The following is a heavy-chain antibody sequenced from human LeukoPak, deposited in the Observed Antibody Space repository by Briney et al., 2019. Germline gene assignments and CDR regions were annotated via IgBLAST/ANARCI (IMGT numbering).Heavy chain of an antibody. D-gene: IGHD1-26*01. J-gene: IGHJ4*02. CDR3: ARGGGSYLIFDY. CDR1: GGSLSSSNYY. Sequence: NPSETLSLTCSVSGGSLSSSNYYWGWIRQPPGKGLEWIGYLSYSGSTYYNPSLKSRVTISVDMSKNQFSLRLSSVTAADTAVYYCARGGGSYLIFDYWGQGTLVTVSS. CDR2: LSYSGST. V-gene: IGHV4-39*01.